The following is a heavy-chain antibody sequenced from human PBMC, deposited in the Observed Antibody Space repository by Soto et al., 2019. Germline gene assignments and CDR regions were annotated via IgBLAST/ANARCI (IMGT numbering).Heavy chain of an antibody. J-gene: IGHJ4*02. CDR3: VLTHAAY. D-gene: IGHD2-15*01. V-gene: IGHV3-74*01. CDR2: INNDGSNT. Sequence: GGSLRLSWAASGCIFSNYWIHWVRQAPGKGLVWVAGINNDGSNTNYADFVKGRSTIFRDNAKNTLYLQMNSLRAEDTAVYYCVLTHAAYWGQGTLVTVSS. CDR1: GCIFSNYW.